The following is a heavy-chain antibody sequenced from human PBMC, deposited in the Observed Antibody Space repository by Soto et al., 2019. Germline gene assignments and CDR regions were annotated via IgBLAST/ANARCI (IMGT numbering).Heavy chain of an antibody. V-gene: IGHV1-2*04. CDR2: INPNSGGT. CDR1: GYTFTGYY. Sequence: QVQLVQSGAEVKKPGASVKVSCKASGYTFTGYYMHWVRQAPGQGLEWMGWINPNSGGTNYAQKLQGWVSITRDTSISPAYMELSRLRSDDTAVYYCARTPSVDIRSYYYYYMDVWGKGTTVTVSS. D-gene: IGHD2-21*01. CDR3: ARTPSVDIRSYYYYYMDV. J-gene: IGHJ6*03.